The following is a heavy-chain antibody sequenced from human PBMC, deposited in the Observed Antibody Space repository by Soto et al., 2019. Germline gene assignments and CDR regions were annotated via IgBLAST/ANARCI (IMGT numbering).Heavy chain of an antibody. D-gene: IGHD3-16*02. CDR2: ISAYNGNT. CDR1: GYTFTSYG. J-gene: IGHJ5*02. CDR3: AKGMAVWGSYPAMNWFDP. V-gene: IGHV1-18*01. Sequence: GASVKVSCKASGYTFTSYGISWVRQAPGQGLEWMGWISAYNGNTNYAQKLQGRVTMTTDTSTSTAYMELRSLRSDDTAVYYCAKGMAVWGSYPAMNWFDPWGQGTLVTVSS.